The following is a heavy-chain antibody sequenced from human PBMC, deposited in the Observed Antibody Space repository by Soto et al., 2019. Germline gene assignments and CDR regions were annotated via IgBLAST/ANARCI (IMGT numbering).Heavy chain of an antibody. J-gene: IGHJ4*02. CDR3: ARRQGTMSNFGFVTEDDY. CDR2: ISPNNGNT. CDR1: GYSFSNYE. Sequence: QVQLVQSGAELKKPGASVKVSCKASGYSFSNYEISWVRQAPGQGLEWMGWISPNNGNTNYAQKFLGRVIMTTDSSSSTGYMEMRSLRSDDTAVYCCARRQGTMSNFGFVTEDDYWGQATMVTVSS. D-gene: IGHD3-3*02. V-gene: IGHV1-18*01.